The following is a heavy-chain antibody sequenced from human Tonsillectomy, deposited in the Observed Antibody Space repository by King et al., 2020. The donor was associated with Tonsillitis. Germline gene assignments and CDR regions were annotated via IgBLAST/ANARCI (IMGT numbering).Heavy chain of an antibody. J-gene: IGHJ3*01. D-gene: IGHD2-15*01. CDR3: VRGVVGVSDDAFDV. Sequence: QLVQSGTEVKKPGASVTVSCQASGYAFTDYGLSWVRQAPGQRLEWLGWVSAETGNTKYAQKVQDRVTMTTDTSTTTAYMELRSLRSDETAVYYCVRGVVGVSDDAFDVWGRGTMVTVSS. CDR2: VSAETGNT. CDR1: GYAFTDYG. V-gene: IGHV1-18*04.